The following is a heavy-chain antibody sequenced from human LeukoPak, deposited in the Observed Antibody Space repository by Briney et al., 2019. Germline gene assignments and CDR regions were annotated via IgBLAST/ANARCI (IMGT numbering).Heavy chain of an antibody. J-gene: IGHJ4*02. D-gene: IGHD3-10*01. Sequence: PGGSLRLSCSASGFTFSTYAMRWVRQAPGKGLEYVSAISSNGGSTYYADSVKGRFTISRDNSKNSLYLQMNSLRDDDTAVYYCARERFGDFDYGGQGTLVTVSS. CDR2: ISSNGGST. CDR1: GFTFSTYA. CDR3: ARERFGDFDY. V-gene: IGHV3-64*04.